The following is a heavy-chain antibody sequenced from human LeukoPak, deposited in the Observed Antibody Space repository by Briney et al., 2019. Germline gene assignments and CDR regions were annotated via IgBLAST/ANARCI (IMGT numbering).Heavy chain of an antibody. D-gene: IGHD3-22*01. V-gene: IGHV3-23*01. Sequence: GGSLRLSCAASGFTFSSYAMSWVRQAPGKGLEWVSAISGSGGSTYYADSVKGRFTISRDNSKNTLYLQMNSLRAEDTAVYYCAKDIRYDSSGYYMGDAFDIWGQGTMATVSS. CDR1: GFTFSSYA. CDR2: ISGSGGST. CDR3: AKDIRYDSSGYYMGDAFDI. J-gene: IGHJ3*02.